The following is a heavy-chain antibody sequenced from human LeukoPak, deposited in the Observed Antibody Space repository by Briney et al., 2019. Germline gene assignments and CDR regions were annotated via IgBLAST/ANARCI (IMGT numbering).Heavy chain of an antibody. V-gene: IGHV1-69*13. Sequence: SVKVSCKASGGTFSSYAISWVRQAPGQGLEWMGGIIPIFGTANYAQKFQGRVTITADESTSTAYMELSSLRSEDTAVYYCARLYCSSASCYRDDHQGLDYWGQGTLVTVSS. J-gene: IGHJ4*02. CDR2: IIPIFGTA. CDR3: ARLYCSSASCYRDDHQGLDY. D-gene: IGHD2-2*01. CDR1: GGTFSSYA.